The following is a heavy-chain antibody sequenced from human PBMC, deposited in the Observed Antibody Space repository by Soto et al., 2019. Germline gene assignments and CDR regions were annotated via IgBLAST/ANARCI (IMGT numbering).Heavy chain of an antibody. D-gene: IGHD6-13*01. Sequence: EVELLESGVGLVQPGGSLRLSCAASRFDFSSYDMNLVRQDAGKGREWVSVISGSAGSTYHADSVRGRFTISRDNSKNPLYLQMNILRGDVTAIYDCVRGASSWGGQHVDYWGQGTLVSVSS. CDR1: RFDFSSYD. CDR3: VRGASSWGGQHVDY. J-gene: IGHJ4*02. V-gene: IGHV3-23*01. CDR2: ISGSAGST.